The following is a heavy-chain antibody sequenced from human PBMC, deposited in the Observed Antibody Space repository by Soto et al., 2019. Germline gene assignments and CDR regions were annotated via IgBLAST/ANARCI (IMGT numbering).Heavy chain of an antibody. CDR1: GGTFSSYT. J-gene: IGHJ4*02. V-gene: IGHV1-69*02. Sequence: SVKVSCKASGGTFSSYTISWVRQAPGQGLEWMGRIIPILGIANYAQKFQGRVTITADKSTSTAYMELSSLRSEDTAVYYCARVATAGGYDFDYWGQGTLVTVSS. CDR3: ARVATAGGYDFDY. CDR2: IIPILGIA. D-gene: IGHD6-25*01.